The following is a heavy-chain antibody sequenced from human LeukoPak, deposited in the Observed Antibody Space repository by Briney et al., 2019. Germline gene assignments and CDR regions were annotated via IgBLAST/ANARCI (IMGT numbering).Heavy chain of an antibody. CDR1: DYAFTKYG. Sequence: ASVKVSCRASDYAFTKYGISWVRQAPGQGLEWMGWISGYNGNTKKAQKFQGRVIMTTDTSTSTAYMELRSLRSDDTAVYYCARMAYDMLTGYIQPNWFDPWGQGTLVTVSS. V-gene: IGHV1-18*01. J-gene: IGHJ5*02. D-gene: IGHD3-9*01. CDR2: ISGYNGNT. CDR3: ARMAYDMLTGYIQPNWFDP.